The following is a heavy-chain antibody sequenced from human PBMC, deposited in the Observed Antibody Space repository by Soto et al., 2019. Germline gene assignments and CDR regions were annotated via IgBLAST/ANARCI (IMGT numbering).Heavy chain of an antibody. CDR3: ARRSKNCSGGSCYPILGYYYYMDV. Sequence: GESLKISCKGSGYSFTSYWIGWVRQMPGKGLEWMGIIYPGDSDTRYSPSFQGQVTISADKSISTAYLQWSSLKASDTAMYYCARRSKNCSGGSCYPILGYYYYMDVWGKGTTVTVSS. J-gene: IGHJ6*03. D-gene: IGHD2-15*01. CDR1: GYSFTSYW. CDR2: IYPGDSDT. V-gene: IGHV5-51*01.